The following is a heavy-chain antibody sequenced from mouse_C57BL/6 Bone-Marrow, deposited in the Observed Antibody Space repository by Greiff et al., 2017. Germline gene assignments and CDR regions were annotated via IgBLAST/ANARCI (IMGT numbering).Heavy chain of an antibody. CDR1: GFNIKDDY. CDR3: TNPYWDLY. D-gene: IGHD4-1*01. CDR2: IDPENGDT. V-gene: IGHV14-4*01. J-gene: IGHJ4*01. Sequence: DVKLQESGAELVRPGASVKLSCTASGFNIKDDYMHWVKQRPEQGLEWIGWIDPENGDTEYASKFQGKATITADTSSNTAYLQLSSLTSEDTAVYYCTNPYWDLYWGQGTSVTVSS.